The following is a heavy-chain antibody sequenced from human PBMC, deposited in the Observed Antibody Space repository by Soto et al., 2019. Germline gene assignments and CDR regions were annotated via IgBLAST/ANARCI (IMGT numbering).Heavy chain of an antibody. CDR2: ISSGSSTI. V-gene: IGHV3-48*01. D-gene: IGHD2-15*01. CDR3: ARPRYCGGGSCYDDY. CDR1: GFTFSTYT. Sequence: GGSLRLSYAASGFTFSTYTMGWVRQAPGKGLEWVSYISSGSSTIYYADSVKGRFTISRDNARNSLYLQMNSLRAEDTAVYYCARPRYCGGGSCYDDYWGQGTLVTVSS. J-gene: IGHJ4*02.